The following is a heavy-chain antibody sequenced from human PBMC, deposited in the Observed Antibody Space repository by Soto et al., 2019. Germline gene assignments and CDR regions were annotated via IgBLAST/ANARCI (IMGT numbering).Heavy chain of an antibody. Sequence: QVQLVESGGGVVQPGRFLRLSCAASGFTFSNYGMHWVRQAPGKGLEWVAVISYDGSNKYYADSVKGRFTISRDNSKNTLYLQMNSLRVEDTAVYYCAKWAHNAMDVWGQGTTVTVSS. CDR1: GFTFSNYG. J-gene: IGHJ6*02. CDR3: AKWAHNAMDV. V-gene: IGHV3-30*18. CDR2: ISYDGSNK.